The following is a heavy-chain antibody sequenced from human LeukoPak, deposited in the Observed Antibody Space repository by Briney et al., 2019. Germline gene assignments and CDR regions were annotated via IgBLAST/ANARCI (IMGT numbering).Heavy chain of an antibody. V-gene: IGHV1-18*01. D-gene: IGHD2-2*01. J-gene: IGHJ5*02. CDR1: GYTFTSYG. CDR3: ARDSDIVVVPAPGP. Sequence: ASVKVSCKASGYTFTSYGISWVRQAPGQGLDWLGWISAYNGNTNYAQKLQGRVTMTTDTSTSTAYMELRSLRSDDTAVYYCARDSDIVVVPAPGPWGQGTLVTVSS. CDR2: ISAYNGNT.